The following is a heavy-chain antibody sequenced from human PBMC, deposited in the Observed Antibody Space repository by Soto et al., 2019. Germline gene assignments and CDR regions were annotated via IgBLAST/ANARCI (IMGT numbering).Heavy chain of an antibody. Sequence: GASVKVSCKASGYTFTSYAMHWVRQAPGQRLEWMGWINAGNGNTKYSQKFQGRVTITRDTSASTAYMELSSLRSEDTAVYYCARGGLGYCSGGSCYSAGLSRYYYGMDVWGQGTTVTVSS. CDR1: GYTFTSYA. D-gene: IGHD2-15*01. J-gene: IGHJ6*02. V-gene: IGHV1-3*01. CDR2: INAGNGNT. CDR3: ARGGLGYCSGGSCYSAGLSRYYYGMDV.